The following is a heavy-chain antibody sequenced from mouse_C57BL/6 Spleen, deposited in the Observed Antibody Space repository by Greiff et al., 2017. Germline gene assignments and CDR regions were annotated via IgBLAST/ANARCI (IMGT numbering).Heavy chain of an antibody. CDR2: INPNNGGT. V-gene: IGHV1-18*01. D-gene: IGHD1-1*01. CDR3: ARTDYGSRGYFDV. J-gene: IGHJ1*03. Sequence: VQLQQSGPELVKPGASVTIPCKASGYTFTDYNMDWVKQSHGKSLEWIGDINPNNGGTIYNQKFKGKATLTVDKSSSTAYMELRSLTSEDTAVYYCARTDYGSRGYFDVWGTGTTVTVSS. CDR1: GYTFTDYN.